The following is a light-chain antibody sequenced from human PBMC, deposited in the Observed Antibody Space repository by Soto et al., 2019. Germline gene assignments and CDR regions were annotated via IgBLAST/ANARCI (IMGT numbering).Light chain of an antibody. V-gene: IGKV3-20*01. Sequence: EIVLTQSPGTLSLSPGERPTLSCRASRSVSSDYLAWYQQKPGQAPRLLIHGASNRATGIPDRFSGRGSGTDFTLTISRLEPEVFAVYYCQQYESFPLTFGGGTKVEIK. CDR3: QQYESFPLT. CDR2: GAS. CDR1: RSVSSDY. J-gene: IGKJ4*02.